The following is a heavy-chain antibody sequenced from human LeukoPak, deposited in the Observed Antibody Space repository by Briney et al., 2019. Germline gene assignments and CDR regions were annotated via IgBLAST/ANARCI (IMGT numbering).Heavy chain of an antibody. CDR1: GGSMSSTTYY. D-gene: IGHD2-2*01. CDR2: IYYGGTT. Sequence: SETLSLTCTVSGGSMSSTTYYWGWIRQPPGKGLEWTGSIYYGGTTYYNPSLKSRVTISVDTSKNQFSLKLSSVTAADTAVYYCARRYCSGNSCYLPSPFDIWGQGTMVTVSS. V-gene: IGHV4-39*01. J-gene: IGHJ3*02. CDR3: ARRYCSGNSCYLPSPFDI.